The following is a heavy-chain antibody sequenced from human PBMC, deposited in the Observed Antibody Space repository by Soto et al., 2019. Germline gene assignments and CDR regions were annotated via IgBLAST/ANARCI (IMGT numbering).Heavy chain of an antibody. CDR2: ISGSGGST. CDR3: AKDPSGSYQYNWFDP. J-gene: IGHJ5*02. D-gene: IGHD1-26*01. Sequence: EVQLLESGGGLVQPGGSLRLSCAASGFTFSSYAMSWVRQAPGKGLEWVSAISGSGGSTYYADSVKGRFTISRDNSKNQLYLQMNSLRAEATAGYYCAKDPSGSYQYNWFDPWGQGSLVTVAS. CDR1: GFTFSSYA. V-gene: IGHV3-23*01.